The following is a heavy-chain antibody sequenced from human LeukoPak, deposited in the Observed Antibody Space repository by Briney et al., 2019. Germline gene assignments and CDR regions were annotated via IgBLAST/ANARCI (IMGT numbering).Heavy chain of an antibody. D-gene: IGHD3-22*01. J-gene: IGHJ4*02. CDR3: ARADSSGYSLDENFDY. CDR2: IIPIFAIV. V-gene: IGHV1-69*04. Sequence: GSSVKVSCKASGGTLSSYALNWVRQAPGQGLEWIGRIIPIFAIVNYAQNFQGRVTITADKSTNTAYMELSCLRFEDTAFYYCARADSSGYSLDENFDYWGQGTLVTVSS. CDR1: GGTLSSYA.